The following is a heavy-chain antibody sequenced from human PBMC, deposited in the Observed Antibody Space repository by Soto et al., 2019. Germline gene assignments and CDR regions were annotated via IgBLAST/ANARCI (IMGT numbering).Heavy chain of an antibody. Sequence: EVQLVESGGGLVQPGGSLKLSCAASGFTFSGSAMHWVRQASGQGLEWVGRIRSKANSYATAYAASVKGRFTISRADSKNTAYLQMNSLKTEDTAVYYCTSHGQQWLGNRDFDYWGQGTLVTVSS. V-gene: IGHV3-73*01. J-gene: IGHJ4*02. CDR2: IRSKANSYAT. D-gene: IGHD6-19*01. CDR1: GFTFSGSA. CDR3: TSHGQQWLGNRDFDY.